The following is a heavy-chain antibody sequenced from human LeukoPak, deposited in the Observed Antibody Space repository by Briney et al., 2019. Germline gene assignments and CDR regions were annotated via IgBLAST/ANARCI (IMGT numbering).Heavy chain of an antibody. CDR1: GGTFSSYT. J-gene: IGHJ4*02. Sequence: GSSVKVSCKASGGTFSSYTISWVRQAPGQGLEWMGRIIPILGIANYAQKFQGRVTITADESTSTAYMELSSLRSEDTAVHYCARDGIAVAGTVYWGQGTLVTVSS. D-gene: IGHD6-19*01. V-gene: IGHV1-69*04. CDR2: IIPILGIA. CDR3: ARDGIAVAGTVY.